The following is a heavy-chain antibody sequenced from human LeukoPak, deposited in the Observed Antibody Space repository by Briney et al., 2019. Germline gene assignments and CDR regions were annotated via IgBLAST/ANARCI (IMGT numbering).Heavy chain of an antibody. J-gene: IGHJ4*02. V-gene: IGHV4-30-4*01. CDR1: GGSISSGDYY. D-gene: IGHD4-17*01. Sequence: PSETLSLTCTVSGGSISSGDYYWSWLRQPPGKGLEWIGYIYYSGSTYYNPSLKSRVTISVDTSKNQFSLKLSSVTAADTAVYYCARGRTGDPLDYWGQGTLVTVSS. CDR3: ARGRTGDPLDY. CDR2: IYYSGST.